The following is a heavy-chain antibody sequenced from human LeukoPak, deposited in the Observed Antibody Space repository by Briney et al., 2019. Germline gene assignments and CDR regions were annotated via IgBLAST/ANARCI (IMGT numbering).Heavy chain of an antibody. CDR1: GGSISSSSYY. CDR2: INHSGST. CDR3: ARAYCSSTSCYHRYAPFDP. J-gene: IGHJ5*02. Sequence: SETLSRTCTVSGGSISSSSYYWSWIRQPPGKGLEWIGEINHSGSTNYNPSLKSRVTISVDTSKNQFSLKLSSVTAADTAVYYCARAYCSSTSCYHRYAPFDPWGQGTLVTVSS. D-gene: IGHD2-2*01. V-gene: IGHV4-39*07.